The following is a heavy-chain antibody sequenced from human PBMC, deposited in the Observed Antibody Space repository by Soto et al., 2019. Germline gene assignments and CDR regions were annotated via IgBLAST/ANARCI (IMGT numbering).Heavy chain of an antibody. D-gene: IGHD2-15*01. J-gene: IGHJ4*02. CDR3: AKRRGAGGHFDY. V-gene: IGHV3-23*01. CDR2: VSIGGST. CDR1: AFTFGIYA. Sequence: GQSRTPSCPASAFTFGIYAVGCDRQGPGKGLECVAVVSIGGSTHYADSVRGRFTISRDNSKNTLSLQMNSLKAEDTVVYFCAKRRGAGGHFDYWGQGALVTVSS.